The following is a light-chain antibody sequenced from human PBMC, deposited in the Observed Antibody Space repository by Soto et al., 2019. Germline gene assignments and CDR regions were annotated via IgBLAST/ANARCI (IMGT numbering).Light chain of an antibody. J-gene: IGKJ1*01. CDR1: QSVSSN. CDR3: HQYNHWLTWT. Sequence: EIVMTQSPATLCVSPGERATLCCRASQSVSSNLAWYQQKPGQAPRLLIYGASTRATGIPARFSGSGSGTDFTLTISSLEPEDFAVYYCHQYNHWLTWTFGQGTKVDI. CDR2: GAS. V-gene: IGKV3-15*01.